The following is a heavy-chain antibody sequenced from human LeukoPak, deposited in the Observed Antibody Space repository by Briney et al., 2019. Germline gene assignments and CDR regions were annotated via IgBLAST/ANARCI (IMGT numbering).Heavy chain of an antibody. V-gene: IGHV1-2*02. Sequence: PLASVKVSCKASGYTFTGYYVHWVRQAPGQGLEWMGWINPNSGYTNYAQKFQGRVTMTRDTSINTAYMELSRLTSDDTAVYYCATDPRTTVFGTFRYYYMDVWGEGTTVAVSS. J-gene: IGHJ6*03. CDR1: GYTFTGYY. CDR2: INPNSGYT. CDR3: ATDPRTTVFGTFRYYYMDV. D-gene: IGHD3-3*01.